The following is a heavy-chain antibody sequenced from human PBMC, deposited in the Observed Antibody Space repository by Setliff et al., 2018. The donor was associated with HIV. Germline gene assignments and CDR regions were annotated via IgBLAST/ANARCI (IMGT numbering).Heavy chain of an antibody. V-gene: IGHV1-18*01. CDR3: ARDPGRDGYNLGAFDI. D-gene: IGHD5-12*01. CDR1: GYTFTSYG. J-gene: IGHJ3*02. Sequence: ASVKVSCKASGYTFTSYGISWVRQAPGQGLEWMGWISAYNGNTNYAQKLQGRVTMTTDKSTSTAYMELRSLRSDDTAVYYCARDPGRDGYNLGAFDIWGQGTMVTVSS. CDR2: ISAYNGNT.